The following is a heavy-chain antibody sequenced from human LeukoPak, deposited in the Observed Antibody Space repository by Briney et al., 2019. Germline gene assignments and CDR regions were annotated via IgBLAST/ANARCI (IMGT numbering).Heavy chain of an antibody. CDR2: ISGSRDST. CDR1: GLTFGDHF. Sequence: PGGSLRLSCAASGLTFGDHFLDWARQAPGKGLEWVSAISGSRDSTYYADSVKGRFTISRDNSKNTLYLQMNSLRAEDTAVYYCAKSISRLWFGELAGGWGQGTLVTVSS. D-gene: IGHD3-10*01. CDR3: AKSISRLWFGELAGG. V-gene: IGHV3-23*01. J-gene: IGHJ4*02.